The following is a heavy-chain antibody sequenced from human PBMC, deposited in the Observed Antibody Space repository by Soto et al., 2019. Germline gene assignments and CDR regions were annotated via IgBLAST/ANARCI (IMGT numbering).Heavy chain of an antibody. CDR3: ASGASRWYPYLFDS. CDR2: IIPYYNTL. CDR1: EGTFNSYA. D-gene: IGHD6-13*01. J-gene: IGHJ4*02. Sequence: QAQVVQSGAEVRKPGSSVKLSCKASEGTFNSYAIAWVRQAPRQGLEWMGGIIPYYNTLNYAQKFQDRVTITADDSTNTVYMELSSLRSDDTAVYFCASGASRWYPYLFDSWAQGTLVTVSS. V-gene: IGHV1-69*01.